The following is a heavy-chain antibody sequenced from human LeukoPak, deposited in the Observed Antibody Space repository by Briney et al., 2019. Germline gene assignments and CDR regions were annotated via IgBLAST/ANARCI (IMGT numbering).Heavy chain of an antibody. CDR3: ARVKGYCSSTSCYSAFDI. D-gene: IGHD2-2*02. CDR2: IYYSGST. CDR1: GGSISSYY. Sequence: PSETLSLTCTVSGGSISSYYWSWIRQPPGKGLEWIGHIYYSGSTNYNPSLKSRVTISVDTSKNQFSLKLSSVTAADTAVYYCARVKGYCSSTSCYSAFDIWGQGTMVTVSS. V-gene: IGHV4-59*01. J-gene: IGHJ3*02.